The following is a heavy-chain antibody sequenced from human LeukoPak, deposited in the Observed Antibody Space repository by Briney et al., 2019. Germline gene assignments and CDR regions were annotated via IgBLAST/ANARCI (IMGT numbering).Heavy chain of an antibody. CDR2: INHSGST. V-gene: IGHV4-34*01. CDR1: GGSFSGYY. D-gene: IGHD5-18*01. CDR3: TRGVGRYSYAGFGY. Sequence: SETLSLTCAVYGGSFSGYYWSWIRQPPGKGLEWIGEINHSGSTNYNPSLKSRVTISVDTSKNQFSLKLSSVTAADTAVYYCTRGVGRYSYAGFGYWGQGTLVTVSS. J-gene: IGHJ4*02.